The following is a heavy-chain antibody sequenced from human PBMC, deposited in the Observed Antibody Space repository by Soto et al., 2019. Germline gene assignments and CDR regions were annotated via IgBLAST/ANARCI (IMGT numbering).Heavy chain of an antibody. CDR3: ARVRGAAADYFDF. CDR1: GFTFSDYY. D-gene: IGHD6-13*01. CDR2: ISSSTSHT. J-gene: IGHJ4*02. Sequence: QVQLVESGGGLVKPGGSLRLSCAVSGFTFSDYYMTWIRQAPGKGLEWVSYISSSTSHTNYADSVKGRFTISRDNAKNSLFLQMNSLRAEDTALYYCARVRGAAADYFDFWGQGTLVTVSS. V-gene: IGHV3-11*05.